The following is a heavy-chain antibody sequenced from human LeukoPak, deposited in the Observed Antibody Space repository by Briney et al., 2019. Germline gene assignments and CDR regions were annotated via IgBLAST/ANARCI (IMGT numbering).Heavy chain of an antibody. J-gene: IGHJ1*01. CDR2: VKSDGST. Sequence: GGSLRLSCAASGFTFSTYWMHWVRQAPGKGLVWVSRVKSDGSTNYADSVKGRFTISRDNAKNTVSLQMNSLRPEGTGVYYCARAPSEIGGYYPEYFRHWGQGTLVTVSS. V-gene: IGHV3-74*01. CDR3: ARAPSEIGGYYPEYFRH. CDR1: GFTFSTYW. D-gene: IGHD3-22*01.